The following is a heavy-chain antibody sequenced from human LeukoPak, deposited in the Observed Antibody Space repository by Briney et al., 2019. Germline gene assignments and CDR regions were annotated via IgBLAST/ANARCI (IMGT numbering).Heavy chain of an antibody. CDR1: GFTFSDYY. Sequence: GGSLRLSCAASGFTFSDYYMSWIRQAPGEGLEWVSYISSSSSYTNYADSVKGRFTISRDNAKNSLYLQMNSLRAGDTAVYYCATNSRYGDVDYWGQGTLVTVSS. V-gene: IGHV3-11*06. CDR2: ISSSSSYT. J-gene: IGHJ4*02. D-gene: IGHD4-17*01. CDR3: ATNSRYGDVDY.